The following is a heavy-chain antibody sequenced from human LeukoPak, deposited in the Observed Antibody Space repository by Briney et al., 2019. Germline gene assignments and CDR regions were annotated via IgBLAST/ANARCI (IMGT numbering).Heavy chain of an antibody. V-gene: IGHV5-51*01. CDR1: GYSFTSYW. J-gene: IGHJ3*02. CDR3: ASQIADIPDAFDI. CDR2: IYPGDSDT. Sequence: GESLKISCKGAGYSFTSYWVGWVRQMPGKGLEWMGSIYPGDSDTRYSPSFQGQVTISADKSISTAYLQWSSLTASDTAMYYCASQIADIPDAFDIWGQGTMVTVSS. D-gene: IGHD2-2*02.